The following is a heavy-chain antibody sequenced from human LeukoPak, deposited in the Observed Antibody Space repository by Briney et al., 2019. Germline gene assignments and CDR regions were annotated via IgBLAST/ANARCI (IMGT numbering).Heavy chain of an antibody. V-gene: IGHV4-39*01. CDR3: ANLNMITFGGVHDY. Sequence: PSETLSLTCTVSGGSISSGSYYWGWIRQPPGKGLEWIGSIYYSGSTYYNPSLKSRVTISVDTSKNQFSLKLSSVTAADTAVYYCANLNMITFGGVHDYWGQGTLVTVSS. D-gene: IGHD3-16*01. J-gene: IGHJ4*02. CDR1: GGSISSGSYY. CDR2: IYYSGST.